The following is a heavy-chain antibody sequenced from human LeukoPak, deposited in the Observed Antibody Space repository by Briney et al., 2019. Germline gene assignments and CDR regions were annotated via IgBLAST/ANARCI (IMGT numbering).Heavy chain of an antibody. J-gene: IGHJ5*02. CDR3: ARDAGAIGSSLNRWFDP. CDR2: ISGSGGST. Sequence: PGGSPRLSCAASGFTFSSYTMSWVRQAPGKGLEWVSAISGSGGSTYYADSVKGRFTISRDNSKNTLYLQMNSLRAEDTAVYYCARDAGAIGSSLNRWFDPWGQGTLVTVSS. V-gene: IGHV3-23*01. CDR1: GFTFSSYT. D-gene: IGHD6-13*01.